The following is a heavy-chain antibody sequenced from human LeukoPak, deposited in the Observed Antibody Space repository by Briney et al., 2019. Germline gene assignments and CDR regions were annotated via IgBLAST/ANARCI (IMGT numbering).Heavy chain of an antibody. J-gene: IGHJ4*02. CDR2: IYSGGST. CDR3: AKAPVTTCRGAYCYPFDY. Sequence: GGSLRLSCAASEFSVGSNYMTWVRQAPGKGLEWVSLIYSGGSTYYADSVKGRFTISRDSSKNTLFLQMNRLRPEDAAVYYCAKAPVTTCRGAYCYPFDYWGQGTLVTVSS. V-gene: IGHV3-53*01. CDR1: EFSVGSNY. D-gene: IGHD2-21*01.